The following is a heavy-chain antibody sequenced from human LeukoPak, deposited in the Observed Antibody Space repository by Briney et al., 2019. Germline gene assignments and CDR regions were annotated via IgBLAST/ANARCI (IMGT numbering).Heavy chain of an antibody. CDR3: ARHMTVTYDAFDI. J-gene: IGHJ3*02. Sequence: SETLSLTCTVSGGSPTGYFWTWIRQPPGKGLEWIGYVYYSGRTSYNPSLKSRVTISVDTSKNQFSLKLSSVTAADTAVYPCARHMTVTYDAFDIWGQGTMVTVSS. CDR1: GGSPTGYF. V-gene: IGHV4-59*08. CDR2: VYYSGRT. D-gene: IGHD3-22*01.